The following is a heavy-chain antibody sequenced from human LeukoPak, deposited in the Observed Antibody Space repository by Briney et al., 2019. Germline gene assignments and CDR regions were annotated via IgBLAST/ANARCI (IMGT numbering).Heavy chain of an antibody. CDR1: GFTFSSYA. J-gene: IGHJ5*02. CDR2: ISGSGGST. Sequence: GGSPRLSCAASGFTFSSYAMSWVRQAPGKGLEWVSAISGSGGSTYYADAVKGRFTISRDNSKNTLYLQMNSLRAEDTAVYYCAKDLFLAAAEDWFDPWGQGTLVTVSS. CDR3: AKDLFLAAAEDWFDP. V-gene: IGHV3-23*01. D-gene: IGHD6-13*01.